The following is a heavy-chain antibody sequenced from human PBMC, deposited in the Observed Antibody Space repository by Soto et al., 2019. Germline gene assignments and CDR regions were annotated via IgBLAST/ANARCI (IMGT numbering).Heavy chain of an antibody. CDR3: ARDRAAAGTLDDMDV. Sequence: SETLSLTCAVSGGSISSSNWWSWVRQPPGKGLEWIGEIYHSGSTNYNPSLKSRVTISVDKSKNQFSLKLSSVTAADTAVYYCARDRAAAGTLDDMDVWGQGTTVTVSS. CDR2: IYHSGST. D-gene: IGHD6-13*01. CDR1: GGSISSSNW. J-gene: IGHJ6*02. V-gene: IGHV4-4*02.